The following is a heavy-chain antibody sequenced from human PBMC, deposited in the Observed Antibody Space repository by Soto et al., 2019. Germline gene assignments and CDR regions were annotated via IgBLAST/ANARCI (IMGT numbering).Heavy chain of an antibody. CDR2: IIPIFGTA. D-gene: IGHD3-9*01. Sequence: GASVKVSCKASGGTFSSYAISWVRQAPGQGLEWMGGIIPIFGTANYAQKFQGRVTITADESTSTAYMELSSLRSEDTAVYYCACPILTGSPGPYGMDVWGQGXTVTVSS. CDR3: ACPILTGSPGPYGMDV. V-gene: IGHV1-69*13. CDR1: GGTFSSYA. J-gene: IGHJ6*02.